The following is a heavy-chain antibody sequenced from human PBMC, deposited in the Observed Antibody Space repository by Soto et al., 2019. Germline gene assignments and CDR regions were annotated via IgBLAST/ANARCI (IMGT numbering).Heavy chain of an antibody. D-gene: IGHD6-6*01. CDR2: NYYSGIT. Sequence: QVQLQESGPGLLKPSQTLSLTCTVSGGSISSGGYYWAWIRQHPGKGLEWIGYNYYSGITYYNPSLKSRVTSSLDTSMTQFSLKLSSVTAADTTVYYCARGSSIAGLYYGMDVWGQGTTVTVSS. CDR3: ARGSSIAGLYYGMDV. CDR1: GGSISSGGYY. J-gene: IGHJ6*02. V-gene: IGHV4-31*03.